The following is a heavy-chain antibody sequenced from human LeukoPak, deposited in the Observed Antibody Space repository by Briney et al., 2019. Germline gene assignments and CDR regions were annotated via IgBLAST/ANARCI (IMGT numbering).Heavy chain of an antibody. CDR2: IYSGGST. CDR3: ARAIYYDDTAGYFDL. Sequence: GGSLRLSCAASGFTVSSNYMSWVRQAPGKGLEWVSVIYSGGSTYYADSVKGRFTISRDNSKNTLYLQMNSLRAEDTAVYYCARAIYYDDTAGYFDLWGRGTLVTVSS. J-gene: IGHJ2*01. V-gene: IGHV3-66*01. D-gene: IGHD3-22*01. CDR1: GFTVSSNY.